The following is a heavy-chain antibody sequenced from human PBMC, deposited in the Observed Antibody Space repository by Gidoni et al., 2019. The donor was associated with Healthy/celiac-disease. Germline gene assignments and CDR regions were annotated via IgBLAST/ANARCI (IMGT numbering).Heavy chain of an antibody. CDR3: TRQPYGYSLYYHYGMDV. CDR1: GFTFSGSA. CDR2: IRSKANSYAT. J-gene: IGHJ6*02. Sequence: EVQLVESGGGLVQPGGSLKLSCAASGFTFSGSAMNWVRQASGKGLEWVGRIRSKANSYATAYAASVKGRFTISRDDSKNTAYLQMNSLKTEDTAVYYCTRQPYGYSLYYHYGMDVWGQGTTVTVSS. V-gene: IGHV3-73*02. D-gene: IGHD5-18*01.